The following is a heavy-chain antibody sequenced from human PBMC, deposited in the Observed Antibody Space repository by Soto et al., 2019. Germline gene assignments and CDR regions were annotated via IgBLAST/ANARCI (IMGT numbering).Heavy chain of an antibody. Sequence: QITLKESGPTLVTPTQTLTLTCTFSGFSLTTRALGVGWIRQPPGKALEWLALIYWNDDKRYSPSLKNRLTITKDTYKDHLVLTMTNMDPVDTATYFCEHIHDLRGFDVWGQGTLVTVSS. J-gene: IGHJ3*01. CDR1: GFSLTTRALG. CDR3: EHIHDLRGFDV. V-gene: IGHV2-5*01. CDR2: IYWNDDK. D-gene: IGHD4-17*01.